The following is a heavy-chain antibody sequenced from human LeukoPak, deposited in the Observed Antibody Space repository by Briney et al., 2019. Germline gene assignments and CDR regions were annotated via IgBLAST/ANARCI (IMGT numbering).Heavy chain of an antibody. V-gene: IGHV3-23*01. Sequence: GGSLRLSCVGSGFTFRSHAMSWVRQAPEKGLEFVSGIYENGGTTYYADSVKGRFTISRDNSKNTLYLQMNSLRAEDTAVYYCAKDSSGYLLLDAFDIWGQGTMVTVSS. D-gene: IGHD3-22*01. CDR2: IYENGGTT. CDR3: AKDSSGYLLLDAFDI. CDR1: GFTFRSHA. J-gene: IGHJ3*02.